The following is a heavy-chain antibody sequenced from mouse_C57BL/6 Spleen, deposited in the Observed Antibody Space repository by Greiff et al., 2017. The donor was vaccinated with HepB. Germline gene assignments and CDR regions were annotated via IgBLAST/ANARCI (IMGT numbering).Heavy chain of an antibody. J-gene: IGHJ2*01. V-gene: IGHV1-81*01. CDR3: ARATVVAGDY. Sequence: VKLMESGAELARPGASVKLSCKASGYTFTSYGISWVKQRTGQGLEWIGEIYPRSGNTYYNEKFKGKATLTADKSSSTAYMELRSLTSEDSAVYFCARATVVAGDYWGQGTTLTVSS. CDR1: GYTFTSYG. D-gene: IGHD1-1*01. CDR2: IYPRSGNT.